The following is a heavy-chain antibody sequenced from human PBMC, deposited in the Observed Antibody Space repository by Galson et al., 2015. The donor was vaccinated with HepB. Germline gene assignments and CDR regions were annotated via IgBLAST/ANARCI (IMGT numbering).Heavy chain of an antibody. CDR3: ATISLSGGFGELSYGFNWFDP. D-gene: IGHD3-10*01. Sequence: RQAPGKGLEWMGGFDPEDGETIYAQKFQGRVTMTEDTSTDTAYMELSSLRSEDTAVYYCATISLSGGFGELSYGFNWFDPWGQGTLVTVSS. J-gene: IGHJ5*02. V-gene: IGHV1-24*01. CDR2: FDPEDGET.